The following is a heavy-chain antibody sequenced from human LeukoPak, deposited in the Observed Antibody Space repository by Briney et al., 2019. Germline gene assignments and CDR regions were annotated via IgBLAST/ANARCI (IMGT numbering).Heavy chain of an antibody. V-gene: IGHV5-51*01. Sequence: GESLQISCKGSGYSFTSYWIGRVRQMPGKGLEWMGIIYPGDSDTRYSPSFQGQVTISADKSISTAYLQWSSLKASDTAMYYCARRDYGSGSYPSSFDYWGQGTLVTVSS. CDR2: IYPGDSDT. D-gene: IGHD3-10*01. CDR3: ARRDYGSGSYPSSFDY. J-gene: IGHJ4*02. CDR1: GYSFTSYW.